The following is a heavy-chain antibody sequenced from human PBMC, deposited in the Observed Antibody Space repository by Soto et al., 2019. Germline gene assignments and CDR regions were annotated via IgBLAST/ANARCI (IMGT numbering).Heavy chain of an antibody. CDR3: ASTYYDILTGSTSYYYYGMDV. CDR2: IIPIFGTA. V-gene: IGHV1-69*06. Sequence: SVKVSCKASGGTFSSYAISWVRQAPGQGLEWMGGIIPIFGTANYAQKFQGRVTITADKSTSTAHMELSSLRSEDTAVYYCASTYYDILTGSTSYYYYGMDVWGQGTTVTVSS. CDR1: GGTFSSYA. D-gene: IGHD3-9*01. J-gene: IGHJ6*02.